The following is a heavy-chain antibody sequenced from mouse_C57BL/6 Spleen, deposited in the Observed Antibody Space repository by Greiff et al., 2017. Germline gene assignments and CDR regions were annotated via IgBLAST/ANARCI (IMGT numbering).Heavy chain of an antibody. Sequence: VQLQQSGAELVRPGTSVKVSCKASGYAFTNYLIEWVKQRPGQGLEWIGVINPGSGGTNYNEKFKGKATLTADKSSSTAYMQLSSLTSEDSAVYFCARDSSGYVGAMDYWGQGTSVTVSS. CDR3: ARDSSGYVGAMDY. D-gene: IGHD3-2*02. CDR1: GYAFTNYL. V-gene: IGHV1-54*01. J-gene: IGHJ4*01. CDR2: INPGSGGT.